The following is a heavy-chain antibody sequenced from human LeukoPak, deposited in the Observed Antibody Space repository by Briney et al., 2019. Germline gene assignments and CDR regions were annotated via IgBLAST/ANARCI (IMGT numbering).Heavy chain of an antibody. CDR1: GFTFSSYE. CDR3: AELGITMIGGV. CDR2: TSSSGSTI. J-gene: IGHJ6*04. V-gene: IGHV3-48*03. D-gene: IGHD3-10*02. Sequence: GGSLRLSCAASGFTFSSYEMNWVRQAPGKGLEWVSYTSSSGSTIYYADSVKGRFTISRDDAKNSLYLQMNSLRAEDTAVYYCAELGITMIGGVWGKGTTVTISS.